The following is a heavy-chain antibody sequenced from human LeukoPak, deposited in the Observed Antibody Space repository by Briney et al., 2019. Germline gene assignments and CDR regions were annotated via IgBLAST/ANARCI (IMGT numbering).Heavy chain of an antibody. D-gene: IGHD2-2*02. V-gene: IGHV4-38-2*01. CDR2: IYHTGTT. CDR1: GFSLSSGDH. CDR3: ARLGCGSTSCYKIWFDP. Sequence: KPSETLSLTCAVPGFSLSSGDHWGWVRQPPGQGPAGVGTIYHTGTTYYNPSLKSRVTIPVDTSSNQFSLRLSSVTAADTAVYYCARLGCGSTSCYKIWFDPWGQGTLVTVSS. J-gene: IGHJ5*02.